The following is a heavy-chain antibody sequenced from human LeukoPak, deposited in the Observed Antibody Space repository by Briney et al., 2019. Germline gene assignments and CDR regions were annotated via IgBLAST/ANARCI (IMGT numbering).Heavy chain of an antibody. CDR3: TTGGSYVYYDFWSGYYGPPYYYYYMDV. V-gene: IGHV3-15*01. J-gene: IGHJ6*03. Sequence: GGSLRLSCAASGFTFSNAWMSWVRQAPGKGLERVGRIKSKTDGGTTDYAAPVKGRFTISRDDSKNTLYLQMNSLKTEDTAVYYCTTGGSYVYYDFWSGYYGPPYYYYYMDVWGKGTTVTVSS. CDR2: IKSKTDGGTT. CDR1: GFTFSNAW. D-gene: IGHD3-3*01.